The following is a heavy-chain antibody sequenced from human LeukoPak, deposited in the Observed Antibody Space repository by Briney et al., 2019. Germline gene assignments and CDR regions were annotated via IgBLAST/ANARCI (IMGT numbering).Heavy chain of an antibody. V-gene: IGHV4-61*01. Sequence: SETLSLTCTVSASTVGSANYYWSSIRQPPGGRLERNAYVYYSSNTNYKPSLKRRVTMSVNPSTNQFSLKLSSVTAADTAMYYCARTQSQSGSYRYYFGYWGPGTLVTVSS. CDR2: VYYSSNT. CDR1: ASTVGSANYY. CDR3: ARTQSQSGSYRYYFGY. J-gene: IGHJ4*02. D-gene: IGHD1-26*01.